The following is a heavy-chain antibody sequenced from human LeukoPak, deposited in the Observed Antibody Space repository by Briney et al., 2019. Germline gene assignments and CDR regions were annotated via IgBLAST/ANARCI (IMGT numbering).Heavy chain of an antibody. CDR2: VNQSGST. CDR3: ARLQTYSGYEDFDH. Sequence: SETLSLTCAVYGPSLGDFYWSWIRQAPGKGLEWIGEVNQSGSTNYRPSLETRVTISVDTSKNQFSLRLTSVTAADTAVYYCARLQTYSGYEDFDHWGQGTLVTVSS. V-gene: IGHV4-34*01. J-gene: IGHJ4*02. D-gene: IGHD5-12*01. CDR1: GPSLGDFY.